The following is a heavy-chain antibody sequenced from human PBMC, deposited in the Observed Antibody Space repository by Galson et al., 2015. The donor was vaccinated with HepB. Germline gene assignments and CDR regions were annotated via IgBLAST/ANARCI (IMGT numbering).Heavy chain of an antibody. D-gene: IGHD2-15*01. CDR2: ISYDGSEK. CDR1: GFTFSTYG. V-gene: IGHV3-30*03. Sequence: SLRLSCAGSGFTFSTYGIHWVRQAPGKGLEWVAIISYDGSEKFYAESVEGRFTISRDNSKNTVYLQMNSLRTEDTAVYSCATDKAWYAEAGNAYNWFDPWGQGTLVTVSS. J-gene: IGHJ5*02. CDR3: ATDKAWYAEAGNAYNWFDP.